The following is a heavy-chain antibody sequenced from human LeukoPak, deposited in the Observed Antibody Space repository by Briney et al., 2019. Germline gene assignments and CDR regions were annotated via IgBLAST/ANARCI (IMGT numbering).Heavy chain of an antibody. J-gene: IGHJ6*02. Sequence: ASVKVSCKASGYTFTSYYMHWVRQAPGQGLEWMGIINPSGGSTSYAQKFQGRVTMTRDTSTSTVYMELSSLRSEDTAVYYCARVMGGTTNYYYYGMDVWGQGTTVTVSS. CDR1: GYTFTSYY. V-gene: IGHV1-46*01. D-gene: IGHD1-1*01. CDR2: INPSGGST. CDR3: ARVMGGTTNYYYYGMDV.